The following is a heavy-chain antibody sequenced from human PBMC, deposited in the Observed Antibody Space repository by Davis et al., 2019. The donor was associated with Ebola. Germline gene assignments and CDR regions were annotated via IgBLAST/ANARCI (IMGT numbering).Heavy chain of an antibody. V-gene: IGHV4-39*01. D-gene: IGHD3-16*02. CDR3: ARHRLVTFGGVIAQVDH. CDR2: FYYSGSP. J-gene: IGHJ4*02. CDR1: GGSINSDDYY. Sequence: SETLSLTCTVSGGSINSDDYYWGWIRQPPGKGLEWIGSFYYSGSPYYNPSLKSRVTISGDTSKNQFSLNLSSVTAADTAVYYCARHRLVTFGGVIAQVDHWGQGTLVTVSS.